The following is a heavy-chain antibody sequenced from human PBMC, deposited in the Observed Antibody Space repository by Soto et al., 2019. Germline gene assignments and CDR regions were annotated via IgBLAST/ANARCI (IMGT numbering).Heavy chain of an antibody. CDR1: GGSIRSRSYY. CDR2: VYYSGTS. D-gene: IGHD2-8*02. Sequence: SETLSLTYTVSGGSIRSRSYYWGWIRQPPGKGLEWIGTVYYSGTSYYNPSLKSRVAVSVDTSKDQFSLQLSSVTAADTAVYYCTRLRCTGVRCSSAARANYYYYMDVWGRGTTVTVSS. CDR3: TRLRCTGVRCSSAARANYYYYMDV. J-gene: IGHJ6*03. V-gene: IGHV4-39*01.